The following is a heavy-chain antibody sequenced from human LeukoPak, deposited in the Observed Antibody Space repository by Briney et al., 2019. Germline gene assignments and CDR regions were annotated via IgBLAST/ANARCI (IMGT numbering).Heavy chain of an antibody. V-gene: IGHV4-34*01. J-gene: IGHJ4*02. CDR1: GGSFSGYY. D-gene: IGHD3-10*01. CDR3: ARRRMVRGAVDY. Sequence: PSETLSLTCAVYGGSFSGYYWSWIRQPPGKGLEWIGEINHSGSTNYNPSLKSRVTISVDTSKNQFSLKLSSVTAADTAVYYCARRRMVRGAVDYWGQGTLVTVSS. CDR2: INHSGST.